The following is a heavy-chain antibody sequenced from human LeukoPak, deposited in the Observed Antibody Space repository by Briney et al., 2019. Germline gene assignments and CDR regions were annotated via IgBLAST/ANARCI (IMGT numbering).Heavy chain of an antibody. J-gene: IGHJ5*02. CDR3: ARDHRGSGWYGVTWFDP. CDR1: GGSISSSSYY. D-gene: IGHD6-19*01. V-gene: IGHV4-39*07. Sequence: SETLSLTCTVSGGSISSSSYYWGWIRQPPGKGLECIGSIYYSGSTYYNPSLKSRVTISVDTSKHQFSLKLSSVTAADTAVYYCARDHRGSGWYGVTWFDPWGQGTLVTVSS. CDR2: IYYSGST.